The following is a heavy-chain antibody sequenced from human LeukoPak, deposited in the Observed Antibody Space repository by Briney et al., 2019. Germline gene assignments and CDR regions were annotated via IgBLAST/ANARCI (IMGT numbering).Heavy chain of an antibody. CDR2: INTDGSST. V-gene: IGHV3-74*01. CDR1: GFTFSSYW. J-gene: IGHJ6*03. Sequence: GGSLRLSCAASGFTFSSYWMHWVRQAPGKGLVWVSRINTDGSSTSYADPVKGRFTISRDNAKNTLYLQMNSLRAEDTAVYYCARDGYNYYMDVWGKGTTVTVS. CDR3: ARDGYNYYMDV.